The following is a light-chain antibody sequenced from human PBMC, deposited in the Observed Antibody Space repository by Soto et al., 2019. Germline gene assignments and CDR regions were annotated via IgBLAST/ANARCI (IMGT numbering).Light chain of an antibody. Sequence: QSALTQPASVSGSPGQSITISCSGSSSDVGYYNLVSWYQRRPGKAPKLMIYAVSNRPSGVSTRFSGSKSGNTASLTISGLQADDEADYYCSSFTSSSTLPYVFGTGTKVTVL. CDR2: AVS. CDR1: SSDVGYYNL. V-gene: IGLV2-14*02. CDR3: SSFTSSSTLPYV. J-gene: IGLJ1*01.